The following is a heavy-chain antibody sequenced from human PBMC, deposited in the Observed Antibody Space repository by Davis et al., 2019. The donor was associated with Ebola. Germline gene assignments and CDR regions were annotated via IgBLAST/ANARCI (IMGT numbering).Heavy chain of an antibody. CDR2: INAGNGNT. CDR3: ARSSVAWFFAFDI. V-gene: IGHV1-3*01. Sequence: ASVKVSCKASGYTFTSYAMHWVRQAPGQRLEWMGWINAGNGNTKYSQKFQGRVTITRDTSASTAYMELSSLRSEDTAVYYCARSSVAWFFAFDIWGQGTLVTVSS. J-gene: IGHJ3*02. CDR1: GYTFTSYA. D-gene: IGHD3-3*01.